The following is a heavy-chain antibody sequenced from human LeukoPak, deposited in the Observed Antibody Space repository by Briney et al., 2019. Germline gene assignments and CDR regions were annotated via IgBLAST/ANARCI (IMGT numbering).Heavy chain of an antibody. CDR1: GFTFSSYA. CDR3: ARSNGWYLDY. J-gene: IGHJ4*02. V-gene: IGHV3-30-3*01. D-gene: IGHD6-19*01. CDR2: ISYDGSNK. Sequence: GGSLRLSCAASGFTFSSYAMHWVRQAPGRGLEWVAVISYDGSNKYYADSVKGRFTISRDNSKNTLYLQMNSLRVEDTAVYYCARSNGWYLDYWGQGTLVTVSS.